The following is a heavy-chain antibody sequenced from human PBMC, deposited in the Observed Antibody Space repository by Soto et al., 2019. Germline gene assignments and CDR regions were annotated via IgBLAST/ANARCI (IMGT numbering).Heavy chain of an antibody. CDR1: VYSFTTSG. J-gene: IGHJ4*02. Sequence: ASVQVSCKASVYSFTTSGITWVRQAPGQGLEWMGWISTYNGNTNYAQKLQDRVTLTTDTSTSTAYMELRSLRSDDTAVYYCARRLYGDYDYWGQGTLVTVSS. V-gene: IGHV1-18*01. D-gene: IGHD4-17*01. CDR3: ARRLYGDYDY. CDR2: ISTYNGNT.